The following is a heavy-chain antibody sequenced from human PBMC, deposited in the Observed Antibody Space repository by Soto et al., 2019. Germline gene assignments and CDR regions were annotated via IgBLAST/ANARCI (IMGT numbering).Heavy chain of an antibody. CDR1: GGSISSGGYY. D-gene: IGHD5-18*01. V-gene: IGHV4-31*03. J-gene: IGHJ4*02. Sequence: PSETLSLTCTVSGGSISSGGYYWSWIRQHPGKGLEWIGYIYYSGSTYYNPSLKSRVTISVDTSKNQFSLKLSSVTAADTAVYYCARSGYSYGPNPLLHWGQGTLVTV. CDR2: IYYSGST. CDR3: ARSGYSYGPNPLLH.